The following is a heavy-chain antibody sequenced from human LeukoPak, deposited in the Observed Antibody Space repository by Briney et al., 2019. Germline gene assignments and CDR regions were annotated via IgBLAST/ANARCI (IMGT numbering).Heavy chain of an antibody. D-gene: IGHD6-13*01. CDR1: GFTFSSYG. J-gene: IGHJ4*02. CDR2: IWYDGNNK. V-gene: IGHV3-33*01. CDR3: ATELKKIAAAGAAFDY. Sequence: GRSLRLSCAASGFTFSSYGMHWVRQAPGKGLEWVAVIWYDGNNKYYADSVRGRFTISRDNSKNTLYLQMNSLRAEDTAVYYCATELKKIAAAGAAFDYWGQGTLVTVSS.